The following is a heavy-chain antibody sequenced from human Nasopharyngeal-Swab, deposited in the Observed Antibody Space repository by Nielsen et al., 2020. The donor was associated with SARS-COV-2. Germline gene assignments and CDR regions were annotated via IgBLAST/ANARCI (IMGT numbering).Heavy chain of an antibody. CDR3: ARSSYWFVVGLLRPNRLFDY. CDR1: GGSFSGYY. D-gene: IGHD2-21*01. Sequence: SETLPLTCAVYGGSFSGYYWGWIRQPPGKGLEWIGEINHSGSTNYNPSLKSRVTISVDTSKNQFSLKLSSVTAADTAVYYCARSSYWFVVGLLRPNRLFDYWGQGTLVTVSS. CDR2: INHSGST. J-gene: IGHJ4*02. V-gene: IGHV4-34*01.